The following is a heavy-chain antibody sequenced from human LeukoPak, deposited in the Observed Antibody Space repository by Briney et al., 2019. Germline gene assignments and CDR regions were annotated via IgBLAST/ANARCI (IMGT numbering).Heavy chain of an antibody. Sequence: GESLKISCKGSGYTFTSYWIGWVRQMPGKGLEWMGIIYPGDSDTRYSPSFQGQVTISADKSISTAYLQWSSLKASDTAMYYCATNLASSWYPGTIYYFDYWGQGTLVTVSS. V-gene: IGHV5-51*01. CDR2: IYPGDSDT. CDR3: ATNLASSWYPGTIYYFDY. J-gene: IGHJ4*02. CDR1: GYTFTSYW. D-gene: IGHD6-13*01.